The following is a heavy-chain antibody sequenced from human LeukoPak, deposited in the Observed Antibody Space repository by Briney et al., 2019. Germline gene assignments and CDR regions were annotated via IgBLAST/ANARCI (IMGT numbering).Heavy chain of an antibody. D-gene: IGHD3-3*01. Sequence: GASVKVSCKASGGTFSSYAISWVRQAPGQGLEWMGGIIPIFGTANYAQKFQGRVTITADESTSTAYMELSSLRSEDTAVYYCAREMGGVRDFWSGYYNPNWFDPWGQGTLVTVSS. V-gene: IGHV1-69*13. CDR3: AREMGGVRDFWSGYYNPNWFDP. CDR1: GGTFSSYA. J-gene: IGHJ5*02. CDR2: IIPIFGTA.